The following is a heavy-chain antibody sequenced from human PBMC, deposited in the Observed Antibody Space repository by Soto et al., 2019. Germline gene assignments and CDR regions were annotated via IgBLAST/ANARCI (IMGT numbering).Heavy chain of an antibody. J-gene: IGHJ4*02. Sequence: GGSLRLSCAASGFTFSSYGMHWVRQAPGKGLEWVAVISYDGSNKYYADSVKGRFTISRDNSKNTLYLQMNSLRAEDTAVYYCAKDPWVVSQQLEQSYWGQGTLVTVSS. D-gene: IGHD6-13*01. V-gene: IGHV3-30*18. CDR2: ISYDGSNK. CDR3: AKDPWVVSQQLEQSY. CDR1: GFTFSSYG.